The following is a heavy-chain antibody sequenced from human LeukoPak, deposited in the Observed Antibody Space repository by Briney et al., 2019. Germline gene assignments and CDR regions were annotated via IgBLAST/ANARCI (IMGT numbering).Heavy chain of an antibody. V-gene: IGHV3-7*01. J-gene: IGHJ4*02. Sequence: GGSLRLSCAASGSTFSSYWMSWVRQAPGKGLEWVANIKQDGSGKYHVDSVKGRFTISRDNAKNSLYLQMNSLRAEDTAVYYCARETRGFLEWLGFDYWGQGTLVTVSS. CDR2: IKQDGSGK. CDR1: GSTFSSYW. D-gene: IGHD3-3*01. CDR3: ARETRGFLEWLGFDY.